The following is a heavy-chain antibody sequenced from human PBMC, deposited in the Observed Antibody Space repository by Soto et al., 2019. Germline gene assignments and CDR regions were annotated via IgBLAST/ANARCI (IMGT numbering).Heavy chain of an antibody. J-gene: IGHJ6*02. CDR1: GDSISTSSYY. V-gene: IGHV4-39*01. D-gene: IGHD2-2*01. CDR2: LYYSGTT. Sequence: QLRLQESGPGLVKPSETLSLTCTVSGDSISTSSYYWGWIRQSPGKGLEWIGSLYYSGTTYYNPSLKSRVTISVDTSKNQFSLRAYSVTAADTAGYYCARHDWSRFYGMDVWGQGTTVTVSS. CDR3: ARHDWSRFYGMDV.